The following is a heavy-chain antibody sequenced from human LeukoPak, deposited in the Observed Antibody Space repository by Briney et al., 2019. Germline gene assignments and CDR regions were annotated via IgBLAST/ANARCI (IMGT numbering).Heavy chain of an antibody. CDR1: GESFSGYY. V-gene: IGHV4-34*01. CDR3: VRQRVVGFYDPFDF. D-gene: IGHD2/OR15-2a*01. J-gene: IGHJ4*02. Sequence: SEALSLTCAVYGESFSGYYWNWIRQPPGKGLEWIGEINHTGGTNYNPSLKSRVTISADTSKNQFSLNLSSVTAADTAVYYCVRQRVVGFYDPFDFWGQGTLVIVSS. CDR2: INHTGGT.